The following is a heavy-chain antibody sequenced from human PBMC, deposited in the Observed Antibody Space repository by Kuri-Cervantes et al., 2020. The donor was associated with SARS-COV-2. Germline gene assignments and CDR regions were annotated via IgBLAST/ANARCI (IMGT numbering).Heavy chain of an antibody. D-gene: IGHD3-10*01. CDR1: GDFISNYF. Sequence: SETLSLTCTVSGDFISNYFWTWIRQPPGKGLEWIGYFSYGASTDYNPSLKSRVTISVDTSTNQISLRLTSVTAADTAVYYCAKCGFGRRGYFDYWGQGTLVTVSS. V-gene: IGHV4-59*03. CDR2: FSYGAST. J-gene: IGHJ4*02. CDR3: AKCGFGRRGYFDY.